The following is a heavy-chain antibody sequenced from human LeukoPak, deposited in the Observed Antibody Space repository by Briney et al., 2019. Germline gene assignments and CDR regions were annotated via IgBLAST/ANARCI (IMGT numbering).Heavy chain of an antibody. V-gene: IGHV1-69*13. Sequence: SVKVSCKASGGTFSSYAISWVRQAPGQGLEWMGGIIPIFGTANYAQKFQGRVTITADESTSTAYMELSSLRSEDTAVYYCARYCSSTSCPTYYYYYMDVWGKGTTVTVSS. J-gene: IGHJ6*03. CDR1: GGTFSSYA. CDR2: IIPIFGTA. CDR3: ARYCSSTSCPTYYYYYMDV. D-gene: IGHD2-2*01.